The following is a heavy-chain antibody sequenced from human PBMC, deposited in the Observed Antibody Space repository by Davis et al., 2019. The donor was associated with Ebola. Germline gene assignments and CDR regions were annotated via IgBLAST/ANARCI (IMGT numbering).Heavy chain of an antibody. J-gene: IGHJ5*01. CDR3: AREEGSSRWQNNWFDY. D-gene: IGHD2-2*01. CDR1: GFTFSSYE. Sequence: GESLKISCEASGFTFSSYEMNWVRQAPGKGLEWVSYISSSGSTIYYADSVKGRFTISRDNAKNSLYLQMNSLRVEDTAIYYCAREEGSSRWQNNWFDYWGQGTLVTVSS. CDR2: ISSSGSTI. V-gene: IGHV3-48*03.